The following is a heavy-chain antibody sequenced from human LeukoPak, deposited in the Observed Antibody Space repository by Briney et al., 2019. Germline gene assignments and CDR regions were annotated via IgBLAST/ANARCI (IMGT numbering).Heavy chain of an antibody. CDR3: ARGLLVGNTGYYFDY. CDR2: INYSGST. J-gene: IGHJ4*02. Sequence: SETLSLTCTVSGGSISGYYWTWIRQPPGKELEWIGYINYSGSTNYHPSLRSRVTLSVDTSKKEFSLKLSSVTAADTAVYYCARGLLVGNTGYYFDYWGQGTLVTVSS. D-gene: IGHD2-8*02. CDR1: GGSISGYY. V-gene: IGHV4-59*01.